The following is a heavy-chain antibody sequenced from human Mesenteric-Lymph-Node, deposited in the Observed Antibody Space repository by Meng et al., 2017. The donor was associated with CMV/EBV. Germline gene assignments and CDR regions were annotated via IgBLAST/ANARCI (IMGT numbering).Heavy chain of an antibody. CDR2: INEDGSVT. D-gene: IGHD2-2*02. V-gene: IGHV3-7*01. CDR3: ARDFAYTTFDY. CDR1: GFTFRSSW. J-gene: IGHJ4*02. Sequence: GGSLRLSCAASGFTFRSSWMTWVRQAPGKGPEWVANINEDGSVTNYLASVKGRFTISRDNAKNSLFLQMNSLRAEDTALYFCARDFAYTTFDYWGQGTLVTVSS.